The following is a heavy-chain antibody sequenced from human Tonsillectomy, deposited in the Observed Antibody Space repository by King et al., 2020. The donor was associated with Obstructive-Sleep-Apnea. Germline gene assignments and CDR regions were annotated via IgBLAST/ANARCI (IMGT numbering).Heavy chain of an antibody. Sequence: VQLVESGGGLVKPGGSLRLSCAASGFTFSNAWMSWVRQAPGKGPEWVGRIKSKTDGGTTDYAAPVKGRFTISRDDSKNTLYLQMNSLKTEDTAVYYCTRYYYGSGNVYYFDYWGQGTLVTVSS. CDR1: GFTFSNAW. CDR3: TRYYYGSGNVYYFDY. J-gene: IGHJ4*02. V-gene: IGHV3-15*01. D-gene: IGHD3-10*01. CDR2: IKSKTDGGTT.